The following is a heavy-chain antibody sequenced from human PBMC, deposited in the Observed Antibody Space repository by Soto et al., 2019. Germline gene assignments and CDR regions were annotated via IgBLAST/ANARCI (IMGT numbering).Heavy chain of an antibody. CDR1: GFSFSSYA. D-gene: IGHD3-10*01. Sequence: PGGSLRLSCAASGFSFSSYAMSRVRQAPGKGLEWVSAISGSGGSTYYADSVKGRFTISRDNSKNTLYLQMNSLRAEDTAVYYCAKALNMVRGMYFDSWGQGTLVTVSS. J-gene: IGHJ4*02. CDR3: AKALNMVRGMYFDS. CDR2: ISGSGGST. V-gene: IGHV3-23*01.